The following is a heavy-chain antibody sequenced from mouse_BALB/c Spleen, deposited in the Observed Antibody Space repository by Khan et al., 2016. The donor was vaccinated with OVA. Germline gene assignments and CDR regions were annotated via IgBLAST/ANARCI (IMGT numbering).Heavy chain of an antibody. CDR3: VRYGNHWYFDV. D-gene: IGHD2-1*01. J-gene: IGHJ1*01. CDR2: ILPGSGNT. CDR1: GYTFSSYW. Sequence: QIQLVQSGAQLMKPGASVKISCKATGYTFSSYWIEWVKQRPGHGLEWIGEILPGSGNTNCTENFKGKATFTADTSSNTAYMQLSSLTSDDSAVYYCVRYGNHWYFDVWGAGTTVTVSS. V-gene: IGHV1-9*01.